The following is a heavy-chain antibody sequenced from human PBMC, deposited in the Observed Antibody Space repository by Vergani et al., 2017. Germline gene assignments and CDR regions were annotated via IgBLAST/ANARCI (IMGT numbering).Heavy chain of an antibody. CDR1: GGSFSGYY. CDR2: INHSGST. J-gene: IGHJ6*03. Sequence: QVQLQQWGAGLLKPSETLSLTCAVYGGSFSGYYWSWIRQPPGKGLEWSGEINHSGSTNYNPSLKSRVTISVDTSKNQFSLKLSSVTAADTAVYYCARVQELYDVWSGYRVRYYYYMDVWGKGTTVTVSS. D-gene: IGHD3-3*01. CDR3: ARVQELYDVWSGYRVRYYYYMDV. V-gene: IGHV4-34*01.